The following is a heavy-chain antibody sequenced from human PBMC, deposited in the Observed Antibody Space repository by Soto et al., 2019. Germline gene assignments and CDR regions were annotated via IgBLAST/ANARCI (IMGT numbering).Heavy chain of an antibody. D-gene: IGHD1-26*01. V-gene: IGHV3-11*06. J-gene: IGHJ2*01. Sequence: QMQLVESGGDLVKPGGSLRLSCDASGFTFGDDYMSWIRQVPGQWLEWLAFISSSGSYTKYADTMRGRLTVSRDNGQNSLYLQMNSLRVDDTGVYYCARLRVGVNWYFDHCGRGTMVPVSA. CDR3: ARLRVGVNWYFDH. CDR1: GFTFGDDY. CDR2: ISSSGSYT.